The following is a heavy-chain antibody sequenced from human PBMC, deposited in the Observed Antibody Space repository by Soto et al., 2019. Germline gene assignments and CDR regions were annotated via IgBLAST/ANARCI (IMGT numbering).Heavy chain of an antibody. CDR3: SCSLGYSCSGGSLLYYFDY. V-gene: IGHV3-72*01. CDR1: GFTFSDHY. Sequence: EVQLVESGGGLVQPGGSLRLSCAASGFTFSDHYMDWVRQAPGKGLEWVGRTRNKANSYNTEYAASVKGRFTISRDDSKNSLFLQMNSLKPEHPAVYYCSCSLGYSCSGGSLLYYFDYWGQGTLVTFS. J-gene: IGHJ4*02. CDR2: TRNKANSYNT. D-gene: IGHD2-2*01.